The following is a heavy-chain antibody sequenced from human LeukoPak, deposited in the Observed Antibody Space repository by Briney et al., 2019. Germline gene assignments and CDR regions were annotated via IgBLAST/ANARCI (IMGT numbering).Heavy chain of an antibody. V-gene: IGHV4-59*01. D-gene: IGHD5-18*01. J-gene: IGHJ4*02. CDR3: ARFSSYGSTFDY. Sequence: PSETLSLTCTVSGGSISSYYWSWIRQPPGKGLEWIGYIYYSGSTNYNPSLKSRVTISVDTSKNQFSLKLSSVTAADTAMYYCARFSSYGSTFDYWGQGTLVTVSS. CDR1: GGSISSYY. CDR2: IYYSGST.